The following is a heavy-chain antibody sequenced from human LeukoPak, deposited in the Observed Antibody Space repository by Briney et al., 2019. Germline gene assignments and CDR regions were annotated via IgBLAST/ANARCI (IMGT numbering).Heavy chain of an antibody. CDR1: GFTFCDYW. J-gene: IGHJ4*01. D-gene: IGHD6-13*01. CDR3: ARDGTAAGLYFDL. CDR2: IRQDGGEK. Sequence: GGSLRLSCAVSGFTFCDYWMKWVRQAPGKGLEGVASIRQDGGEKSYVDSVKGRFTISRDNTKRSLYLQMSSLRAEDTAVYYCARDGTAAGLYFDLWGQGTLVTVSS. V-gene: IGHV3-7*01.